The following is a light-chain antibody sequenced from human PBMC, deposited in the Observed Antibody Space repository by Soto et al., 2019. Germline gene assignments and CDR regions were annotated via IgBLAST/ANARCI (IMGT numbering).Light chain of an antibody. J-gene: IGLJ3*02. CDR3: ASYTSSRVGV. Sequence: QSVLTQPPSVSGSPGQSVTISCTGTSSDVGSYNRVSWYQQPPATAPKLIIYEVINRPSGVPVRFSGSKSANMASLTISGLQAEDEADYYCASYTSSRVGVFGGGTKVTVL. V-gene: IGLV2-18*02. CDR1: SSDVGSYNR. CDR2: EVI.